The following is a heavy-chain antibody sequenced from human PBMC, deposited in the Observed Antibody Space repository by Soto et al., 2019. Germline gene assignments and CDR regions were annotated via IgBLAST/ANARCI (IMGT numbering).Heavy chain of an antibody. CDR2: ISGSGSTT. CDR3: ARVSGWSGYPYRFDP. Sequence: EVQLLESGGGLVQPGGSLRLSCAASGFTFSSYAMSWVRQAPEKGLEWVSAISGSGSTTYYAGSVRGRFTISRDNSKNTLFLQMNSLRAEDTAVYYCARVSGWSGYPYRFDPWGQGTLVTVSS. CDR1: GFTFSSYA. J-gene: IGHJ5*02. V-gene: IGHV3-23*01. D-gene: IGHD3-3*01.